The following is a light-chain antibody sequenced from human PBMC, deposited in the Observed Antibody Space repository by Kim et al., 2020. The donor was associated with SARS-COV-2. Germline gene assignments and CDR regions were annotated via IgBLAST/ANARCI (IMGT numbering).Light chain of an antibody. J-gene: IGKJ1*01. Sequence: EIVLTQSPGTLSLSPGERATLSCRASQRVCSTYLTWYQQRPGQAPRRLIYGTSTRSTGIPDRFSGSGSGTDFTLTISRLEPEDFAVYYCQQYNSSPWTFGQGTKVDIK. V-gene: IGKV3-20*01. CDR1: QRVCSTY. CDR3: QQYNSSPWT. CDR2: GTS.